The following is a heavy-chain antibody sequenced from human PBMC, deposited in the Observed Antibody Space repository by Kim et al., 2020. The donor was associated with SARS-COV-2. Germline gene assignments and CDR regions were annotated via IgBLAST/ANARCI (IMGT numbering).Heavy chain of an antibody. J-gene: IGHJ6*02. Sequence: GGSLRLSCAASGFTFSGSAMHWVRQASGKGLEWVGRIRSKANSYATAYAASGKGRFTISRDDSKNTAYLQMNSLKTEDTAVYYCTRRGQLYSSGWYYYYYGMDVWGQGTTVTVSS. CDR1: GFTFSGSA. CDR2: IRSKANSYAT. D-gene: IGHD6-19*01. CDR3: TRRGQLYSSGWYYYYYGMDV. V-gene: IGHV3-73*01.